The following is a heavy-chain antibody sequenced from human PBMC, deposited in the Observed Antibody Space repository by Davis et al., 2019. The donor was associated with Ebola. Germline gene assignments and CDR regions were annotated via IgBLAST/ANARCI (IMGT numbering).Heavy chain of an antibody. CDR3: ARGTDGYNPGGYFDP. CDR2: IFPGDSDT. D-gene: IGHD5-24*01. V-gene: IGHV5-51*01. Sequence: PGGSLRLSCKGSGYSFTSHWIVWVRQMPGKGLECMGIIFPGDSDTRYSPSFQGQVTISADKSISTAYLQWSSLKASDTAMYYCARGTDGYNPGGYFDPWGQGTLVTVSS. J-gene: IGHJ4*02. CDR1: GYSFTSHW.